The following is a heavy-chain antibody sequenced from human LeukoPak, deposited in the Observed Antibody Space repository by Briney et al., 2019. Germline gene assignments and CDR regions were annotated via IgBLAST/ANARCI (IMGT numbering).Heavy chain of an antibody. V-gene: IGHV1-18*01. CDR1: GYTFTNYG. CDR2: ISTYNGST. CDR3: ARGGIRFLESSTVDY. D-gene: IGHD3-3*01. J-gene: IGHJ4*02. Sequence: ASVKVSCKASGYTFTNYGISWVRQAPGQGLKWMGWISTYNGSTDYAQKLQGRVTMTTDTSTSTAYMELKSLRSDDTAVYYCARGGIRFLESSTVDYWGQGTLVTVSS.